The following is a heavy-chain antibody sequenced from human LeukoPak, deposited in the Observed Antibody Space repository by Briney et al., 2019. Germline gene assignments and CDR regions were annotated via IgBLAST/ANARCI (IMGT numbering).Heavy chain of an antibody. V-gene: IGHV3-7*01. CDR1: GFTFSSYW. CDR2: IKQDGSEK. CDR3: ASPGEGGRLWDFDY. D-gene: IGHD2-21*01. Sequence: GGSLRLSCAASGFTFSSYWMSWVRQAPGKGLEWVANIKQDGSEKYYVDSVKGRFTISRDNAENSLYLQMNSLRAEGTAVYYCASPGEGGRLWDFDYWGQGTLVTVSS. J-gene: IGHJ4*02.